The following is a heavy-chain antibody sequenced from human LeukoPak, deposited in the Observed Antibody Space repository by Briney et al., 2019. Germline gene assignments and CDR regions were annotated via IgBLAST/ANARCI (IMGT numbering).Heavy chain of an antibody. CDR3: ARWDSGEWFHDAFDI. Sequence: SETLSLTCAVSGYSISSGYYWGWIRQPPGKGLEWIGSIYHSGSTYYNPSLKSRITISVDTSKNQFSLKLSSVTAADTAVYYCARWDSGEWFHDAFDIWGQGTMVTVSS. V-gene: IGHV4-38-2*01. CDR2: IYHSGST. D-gene: IGHD3-3*01. J-gene: IGHJ3*02. CDR1: GYSISSGYY.